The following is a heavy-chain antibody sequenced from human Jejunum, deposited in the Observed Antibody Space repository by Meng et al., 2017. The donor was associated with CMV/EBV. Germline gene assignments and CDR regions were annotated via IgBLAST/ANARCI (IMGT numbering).Heavy chain of an antibody. Sequence: KTSGYTFTSYDINWVRQATGQGLEWMGWMNPNSGNTGYAQKFQGRVTMTRNTSISTAYMELSSLRSEDTAVYYCANSRSRGIPDYWGQGTRVTVSS. CDR2: MNPNSGNT. CDR1: GYTFTSYD. V-gene: IGHV1-8*01. J-gene: IGHJ4*02. D-gene: IGHD3-16*01. CDR3: ANSRSRGIPDY.